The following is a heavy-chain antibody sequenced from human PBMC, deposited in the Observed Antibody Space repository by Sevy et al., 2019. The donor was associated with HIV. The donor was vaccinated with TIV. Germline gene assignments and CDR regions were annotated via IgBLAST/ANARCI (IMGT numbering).Heavy chain of an antibody. CDR1: GYTFTGYY. CDR2: INPNSGGT. D-gene: IGHD6-19*01. J-gene: IGHJ6*02. V-gene: IGHV1-2*02. Sequence: ASVKVSCKASGYTFTGYYMHWVRQAPGQGLEWMGWINPNSGGTNYAQKFQDRVTMTRETSISTAYMELSRLRSDDTAVYYCARAGWAYYYYGMDVWGQGTTVTVSS. CDR3: ARAGWAYYYYGMDV.